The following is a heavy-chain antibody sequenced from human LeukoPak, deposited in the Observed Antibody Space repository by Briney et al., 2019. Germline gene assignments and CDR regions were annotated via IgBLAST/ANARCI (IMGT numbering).Heavy chain of an antibody. V-gene: IGHV5-51*01. D-gene: IGHD2-2*01. Sequence: GESLKISCKGSGYSFTNYWIGWVRQMPGNGLEWMGIIYPGDSDSRYSPSFQGQVTMSADKSISTAYLQWSSLKASDTAMYYCARLPPYCSSNRCYFDYWGQGTLVTVSS. CDR3: ARLPPYCSSNRCYFDY. CDR1: GYSFTNYW. J-gene: IGHJ4*02. CDR2: IYPGDSDS.